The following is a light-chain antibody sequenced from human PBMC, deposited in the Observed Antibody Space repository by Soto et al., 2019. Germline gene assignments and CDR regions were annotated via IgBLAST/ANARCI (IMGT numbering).Light chain of an antibody. V-gene: IGLV2-14*01. J-gene: IGLJ1*01. CDR2: DVS. CDR3: SSYTSSSTPLYV. CDR1: SSDVGAYDY. Sequence: QSALTQPASVSGSPGQSIAISCTGTSSDVGAYDYVSWYQQHPGKAPKLMMYDVSNRPSGVSSRFSGSKSGNTASLTISGLQAEDESDYYCSSYTSSSTPLYVFGTGTKLTVL.